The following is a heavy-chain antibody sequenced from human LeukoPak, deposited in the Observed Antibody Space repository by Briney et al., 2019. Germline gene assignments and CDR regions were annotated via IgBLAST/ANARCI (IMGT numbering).Heavy chain of an antibody. CDR3: ARAYYDFWSGYFFPKYYFDY. CDR2: ISSSGSTI. Sequence: GGSLRLSCAASGFTFSDYYMSWIRQAPGKGLEWVSYISSSGSTIYYADSVKGRFAISRDNAKNSLYLQMNSLRAEDTAVYYCARAYYDFWSGYFFPKYYFDYWGQGTLVTVSS. J-gene: IGHJ4*02. V-gene: IGHV3-11*01. D-gene: IGHD3-3*01. CDR1: GFTFSDYY.